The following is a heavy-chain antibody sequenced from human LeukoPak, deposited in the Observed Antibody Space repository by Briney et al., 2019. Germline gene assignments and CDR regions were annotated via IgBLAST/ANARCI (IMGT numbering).Heavy chain of an antibody. CDR3: ARGGGYCSSTSCLYY. CDR2: IYYSGST. Sequence: PSETLSLTCTVSGGSISSYYWSWIRQPPGKGLEWIGYIYYSGSTNYNPSLKSRVTISVDTSKNQFSLKLSSVTAADTAVYYCARGGGYCSSTSCLYYWGQGTPVTVSS. J-gene: IGHJ4*02. D-gene: IGHD2-2*01. V-gene: IGHV4-59*01. CDR1: GGSISSYY.